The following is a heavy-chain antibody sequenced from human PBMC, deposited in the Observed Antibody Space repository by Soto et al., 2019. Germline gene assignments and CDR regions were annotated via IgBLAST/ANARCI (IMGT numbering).Heavy chain of an antibody. Sequence: ASVKVSCKASGYTFTSSDINWVRQATGQGLEWMGWMNPNSGDTGYAQKFQGRVTMTRDTSITTAYMELSSLRSEDTAVYYCARLYKWNYYYYMEVWGKGTTVPVS. J-gene: IGHJ6*03. V-gene: IGHV1-8*01. D-gene: IGHD1-1*01. CDR1: GYTFTSSD. CDR2: MNPNSGDT. CDR3: ARLYKWNYYYYMEV.